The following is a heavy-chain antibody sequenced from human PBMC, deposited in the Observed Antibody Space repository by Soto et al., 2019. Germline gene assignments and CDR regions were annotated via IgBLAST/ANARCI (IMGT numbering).Heavy chain of an antibody. D-gene: IGHD2-15*01. CDR1: GFTFSSYG. J-gene: IGHJ6*02. V-gene: IGHV3-33*01. CDR3: AREYCSGGSCYYYYGMDV. Sequence: GGSLRLSCAASGFTFSSYGMHWVRQAPGKGLEWVAVIWYDGSNKYYADSVKDRFTISRDNSKNTLYLQMNSLRAEDTAVYYCAREYCSGGSCYYYYGMDVWGQGTTVTVSS. CDR2: IWYDGSNK.